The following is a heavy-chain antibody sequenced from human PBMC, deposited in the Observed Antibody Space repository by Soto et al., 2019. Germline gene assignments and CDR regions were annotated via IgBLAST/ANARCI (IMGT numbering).Heavy chain of an antibody. D-gene: IGHD3-22*01. V-gene: IGHV3-23*01. J-gene: IGHJ4*02. Sequence: PVGSLRLSCAASGFTFSSYAVSWVRQAPGKGPEWISSISGSGSTIYYADSVKGRFTISRDNSKNTLYLQMSSLRAEDTAVYYCAKVFYYYDSSGYYYFDYWGQGTLVTV. CDR3: AKVFYYYDSSGYYYFDY. CDR1: GFTFSSYA. CDR2: ISGSGSTI.